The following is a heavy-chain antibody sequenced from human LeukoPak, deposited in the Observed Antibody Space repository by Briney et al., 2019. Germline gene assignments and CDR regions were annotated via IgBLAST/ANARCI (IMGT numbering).Heavy chain of an antibody. J-gene: IGHJ4*02. CDR1: GFTFSSYA. V-gene: IGHV3-23*01. D-gene: IGHD5-18*01. CDR2: ISGSGGST. CDR3: AKGLRGYSYGYADY. Sequence: PGGSLRLSCAAPGFTFSSYAMSWVRQAPGKGLEWVSAISGSGGSTYYADSMKGRFTISRDNSKNTLYLQMNSLRAEDTAVYYCAKGLRGYSYGYADYWGQGTLVTVSS.